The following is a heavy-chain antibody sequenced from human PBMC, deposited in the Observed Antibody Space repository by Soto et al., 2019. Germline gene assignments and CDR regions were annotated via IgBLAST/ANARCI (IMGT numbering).Heavy chain of an antibody. D-gene: IGHD2-2*01. CDR3: ARDRYCSSTSCLEP. CDR1: RFTFGSYS. J-gene: IGHJ5*02. CDR2: ISSSSSYI. Sequence: PGGSLRLSCTASRFTFGSYSMNWVRQAPGKGLEWVSSISSSSSYIYYADSVKGRFTISRDNAKNSLYLQMNSLRAEDTAVYYCARDRYCSSTSCLEPWGQGTLVTVSS. V-gene: IGHV3-21*01.